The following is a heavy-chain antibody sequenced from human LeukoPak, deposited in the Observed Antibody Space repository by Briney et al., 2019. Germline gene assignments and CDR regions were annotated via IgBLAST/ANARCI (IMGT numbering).Heavy chain of an antibody. V-gene: IGHV3-23*01. J-gene: IGHJ6*03. Sequence: GRSLRLSCAASGFTFNSYAISWVRQAPGKGLEWVSIISGSGGSTYYADSAKGRFTISRDNSKNTLYLQMNSLRAEDTAVYYCAKGYSRGVTRDYYMDVWGRGTTVTVSS. CDR2: ISGSGGST. D-gene: IGHD3-22*01. CDR1: GFTFNSYA. CDR3: AKGYSRGVTRDYYMDV.